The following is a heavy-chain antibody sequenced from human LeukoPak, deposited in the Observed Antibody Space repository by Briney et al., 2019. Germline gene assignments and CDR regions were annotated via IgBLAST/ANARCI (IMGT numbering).Heavy chain of an antibody. D-gene: IGHD3-16*01. J-gene: IGHJ4*02. V-gene: IGHV3-30-3*01. CDR2: ISYDGSNK. Sequence: GGALRLSCAASGFLFSSFAILWVRQAPGEGLEWVVVISYDGSNKNYADSVKGRFTSSRDNSKHTLYLQMNSLRAEDTAVYYRARVNVCPRCHFDYWGQGTLVTVSS. CDR3: ARVNVCPRCHFDY. CDR1: GFLFSSFA.